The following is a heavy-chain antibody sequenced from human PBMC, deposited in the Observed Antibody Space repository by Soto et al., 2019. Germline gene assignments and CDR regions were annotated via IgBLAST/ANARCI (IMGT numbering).Heavy chain of an antibody. Sequence: GASQKISCHRSGHSFTSYGISLVRQMPWKGLEWMGRIDPSDSYTNYSPSFQGHVTISADKSISTAYLQWSSLKASDTAMYYCARQGSSWSSDPPGLDYWGQGTLVTVSS. J-gene: IGHJ4*02. CDR2: IDPSDSYT. D-gene: IGHD6-13*01. CDR3: ARQGSSWSSDPPGLDY. CDR1: GHSFTSYG. V-gene: IGHV5-10-1*01.